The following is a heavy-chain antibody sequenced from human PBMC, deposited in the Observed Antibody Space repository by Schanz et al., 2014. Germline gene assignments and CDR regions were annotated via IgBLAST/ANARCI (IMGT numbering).Heavy chain of an antibody. CDR3: ARTPDYGDSY. D-gene: IGHD4-17*01. CDR1: GFIFSVYN. J-gene: IGHJ4*02. Sequence: VQLVESGGGLVKPGGSLRLSCAASGFIFSVYNMNWVRQAPGKGLEWVSYISYDSTIIHYADSVKGRFTISRDNAKNSLYIQMTSLRDEDTAVYYCARTPDYGDSYWGQGTLVTVSS. CDR2: ISYDSTII. V-gene: IGHV3-48*02.